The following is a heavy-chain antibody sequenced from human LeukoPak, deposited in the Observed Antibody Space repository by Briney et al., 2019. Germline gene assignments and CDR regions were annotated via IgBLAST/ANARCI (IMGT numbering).Heavy chain of an antibody. CDR2: ISSSSSYI. J-gene: IGHJ3*02. CDR3: ARSRELLGAFDI. Sequence: GGSLRLSCAASGFTFSSYSMNWVRQAPGKGLEWVSSISSSSSYIYYADSAKGRFTISRDNAKNSLYLQMNSLRAEDTAVYYCARSRELLGAFDIWGQGTMVTVSS. V-gene: IGHV3-21*01. CDR1: GFTFSSYS. D-gene: IGHD1-26*01.